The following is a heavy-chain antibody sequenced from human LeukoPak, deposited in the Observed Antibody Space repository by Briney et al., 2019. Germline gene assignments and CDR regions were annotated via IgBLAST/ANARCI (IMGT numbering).Heavy chain of an antibody. J-gene: IGHJ3*02. CDR2: IYTSGST. Sequence: KSSETLSLTCTVSGGSISSGSYYWSWIRQPAGKGLEWIGRIYTSGSTNYNPSLKSRVTISVDTSKNQFSPKLSSVTAADTAVYYCARGSGSYSLRHAFDIWGQGTMVTVSS. CDR3: ARGSGSYSLRHAFDI. CDR1: GGSISSGSYY. D-gene: IGHD1-26*01. V-gene: IGHV4-61*02.